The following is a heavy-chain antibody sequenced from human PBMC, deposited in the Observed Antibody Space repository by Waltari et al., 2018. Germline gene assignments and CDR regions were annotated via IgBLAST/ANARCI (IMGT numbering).Heavy chain of an antibody. CDR2: IRGSGRN. Sequence: QLQLQQSGPGLVKPSESLSLTCAVSGDSMSSTYWWSWFRQPPGKGLEWIGQIRGSGRNNYNPSLDSRVTISIDTSNNHRSLKVASVTAADTAVYYCARDRGRGLSLDSWGQGTLVTVSP. CDR3: ARDRGRGLSLDS. CDR1: GDSMSSTYW. D-gene: IGHD2-15*01. J-gene: IGHJ4*02. V-gene: IGHV4-4*02.